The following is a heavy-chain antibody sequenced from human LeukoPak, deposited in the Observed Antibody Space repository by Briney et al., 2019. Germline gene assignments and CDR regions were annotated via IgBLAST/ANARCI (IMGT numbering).Heavy chain of an antibody. CDR2: INSDGRST. CDR3: ARENYYYDSSGYYIYYGMDV. Sequence: GGSLRLSCAASGFTFNNYWMHWVRQAPGEGLVWISRINSDGRSTYYADSVKGRFTISRDNSKNTLYLQMNSLRAEDTAVYYCARENYYYDSSGYYIYYGMDVWGQGTTVTVSS. J-gene: IGHJ6*02. V-gene: IGHV3-74*01. CDR1: GFTFNNYW. D-gene: IGHD3-22*01.